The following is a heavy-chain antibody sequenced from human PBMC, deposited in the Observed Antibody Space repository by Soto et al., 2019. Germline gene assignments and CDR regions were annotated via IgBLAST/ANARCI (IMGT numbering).Heavy chain of an antibody. J-gene: IGHJ5*02. V-gene: IGHV1-8*02. CDR1: GHVISIDA. Sequence: SVEATCKASGHVISIDASHWVSQTTRKRLEWMGWMNPNSGNTGYAQKFQGRVTMTRNTSISTANMELSSLRSEDTAVYYCAWAPSVVTRHFMNLNWFDLWGQGTLVTVSS. CDR2: MNPNSGNT. CDR3: AWAPSVVTRHFMNLNWFDL. D-gene: IGHD2-21*02.